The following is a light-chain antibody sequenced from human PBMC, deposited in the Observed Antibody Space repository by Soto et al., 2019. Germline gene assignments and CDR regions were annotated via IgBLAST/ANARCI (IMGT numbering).Light chain of an antibody. J-gene: IGKJ1*01. Sequence: DVQMAQSPSSLSAVVGDTVPIPWRASRGIGDRLAWFQQKPGKAPQFLIQAASNLQSGVPSRFSGSGSGTEFILSINSLQTEDIATYYCLQVSSFPRTFGQGTKVDIK. CDR3: LQVSSFPRT. CDR2: AAS. CDR1: RGIGDR. V-gene: IGKV1-12*01.